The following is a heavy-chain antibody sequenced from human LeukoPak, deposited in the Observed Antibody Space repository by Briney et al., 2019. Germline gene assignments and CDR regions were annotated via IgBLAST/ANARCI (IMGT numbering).Heavy chain of an antibody. CDR2: VYYSGST. CDR3: ATTNRKYQLLGWFDP. D-gene: IGHD2-2*01. V-gene: IGHV4-39*01. J-gene: IGHJ5*02. Sequence: PSETLSLTCTVSGASISSSSYYWGWIRQPPGKGLEWIGSVYYSGSTFYNPSLKSRVTISADTSKNQFSLRLNSVTAADTAVYYCATTNRKYQLLGWFDPWGQGTLVSVSS. CDR1: GASISSSSYY.